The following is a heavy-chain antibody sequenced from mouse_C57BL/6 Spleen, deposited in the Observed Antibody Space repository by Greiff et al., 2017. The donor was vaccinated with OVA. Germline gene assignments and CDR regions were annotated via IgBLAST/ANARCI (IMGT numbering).Heavy chain of an antibody. V-gene: IGHV5-4*03. CDR2: ISDGGSYT. D-gene: IGHD2-13*01. CDR3: ARAYYGDEGWFAY. J-gene: IGHJ3*01. CDR1: GFTFSSYA. Sequence: EVMLVESGGGLVKPGGSLKLSCAASGFTFSSYAMSWVRQTPEKRLEWVATISDGGSYTYYPDNVKGRFTISRDNAKNNLYLQMSHLKSEDTAMYYCARAYYGDEGWFAYWGQGTLVTVSA.